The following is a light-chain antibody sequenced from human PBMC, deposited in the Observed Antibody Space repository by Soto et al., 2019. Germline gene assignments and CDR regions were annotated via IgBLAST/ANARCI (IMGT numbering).Light chain of an antibody. CDR1: QSVSSSY. CDR3: QQYGNSPWT. V-gene: IGKV3-20*01. CDR2: GAS. Sequence: EIVLTQSPGTLSLFPGDRATLSCRASQSVSSSYLSWYQQKPGQAPRVLIYGASTRATGIPDRFSGSGSGTDFTLTISRLEPEDFAGYYCQQYGNSPWTFGQGTKVEIK. J-gene: IGKJ1*01.